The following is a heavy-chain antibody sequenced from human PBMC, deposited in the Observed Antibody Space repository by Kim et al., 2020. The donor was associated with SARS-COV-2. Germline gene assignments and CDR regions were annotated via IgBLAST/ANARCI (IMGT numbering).Heavy chain of an antibody. J-gene: IGHJ6*02. Sequence: GGSLRLSCAASGFPFYDFAMHWVRQAPGKGLEWVSGISFNSRTIAYADSVKGRFTVSRDNAKNSLYLQMNSLTTEDTALYYCAKESSSGYYYYSMDVWGQGTTVTVPS. V-gene: IGHV3-9*01. CDR3: AKESSSGYYYYSMDV. CDR2: ISFNSRTI. D-gene: IGHD6-6*01. CDR1: GFPFYDFA.